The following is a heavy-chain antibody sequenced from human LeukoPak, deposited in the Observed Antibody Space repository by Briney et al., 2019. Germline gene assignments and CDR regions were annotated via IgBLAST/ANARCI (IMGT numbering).Heavy chain of an antibody. D-gene: IGHD3-10*01. J-gene: IGHJ4*02. CDR1: GFTFSSYW. CDR2: IKQDGSEK. Sequence: HSGGSLRLSCAASGFTFSSYWMSWVRQAPVKGLEWVANIKQDGSEKYYVDSVKGRFTISRDNAKNSLYLQMNSLRAEDTAVYYCEGFGSGSYSGNYWGQGTLVTVSS. V-gene: IGHV3-7*01. CDR3: EGFGSGSYSGNY.